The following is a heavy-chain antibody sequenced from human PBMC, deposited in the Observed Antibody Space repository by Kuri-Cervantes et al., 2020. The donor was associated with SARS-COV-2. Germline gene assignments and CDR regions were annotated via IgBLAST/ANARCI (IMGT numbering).Heavy chain of an antibody. CDR3: TTDWWEPGWADY. CDR2: IRSKVHTDAT. CDR1: GFAFSDSG. Sequence: GESPQISCAASGFAFSDSGIHWVRRASGKGLEWVGRIRSKVHTDATAYAASVKGRFTISRDDSKNTAFLQMNSLKTEDTAVYYCTTDWWEPGWADYWGQGTLVTVSS. V-gene: IGHV3-73*01. D-gene: IGHD1-26*01. J-gene: IGHJ4*02.